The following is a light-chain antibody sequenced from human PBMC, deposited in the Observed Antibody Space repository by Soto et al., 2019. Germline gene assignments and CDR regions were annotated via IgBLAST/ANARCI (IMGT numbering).Light chain of an antibody. J-gene: IGKJ5*01. V-gene: IGKV3-15*01. Sequence: EVVMTQSPGTLSVSLLEIATLSCMASQSVDGYLAWYQQKPGQAPRLLIYGASTRATGVTARFRGGGSGTEFTLTISSLQSEDSAVYYCQQYHKWPPITFGQGTRLEIK. CDR2: GAS. CDR3: QQYHKWPPIT. CDR1: QSVDGY.